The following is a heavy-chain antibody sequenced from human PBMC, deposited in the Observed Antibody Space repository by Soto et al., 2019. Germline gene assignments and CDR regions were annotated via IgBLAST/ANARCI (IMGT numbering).Heavy chain of an antibody. D-gene: IGHD2-21*01. CDR2: ISAYNGNT. CDR3: ARLGAYYQSLDP. V-gene: IGHV1-18*01. CDR1: GYTFSNYG. J-gene: IGHJ5*02. Sequence: GASVKVSCKASGYTFSNYGISWVRQAPGQGLEWMGWISAYNGNTKYAQKLQGRVTMTTDTSTSTAYMELRSLRSDDTAVYYCARLGAYYQSLDPWGPGTLVTVSS.